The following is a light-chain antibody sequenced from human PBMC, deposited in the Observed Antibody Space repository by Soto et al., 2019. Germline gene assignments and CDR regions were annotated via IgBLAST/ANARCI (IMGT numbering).Light chain of an antibody. V-gene: IGKV3-20*01. CDR1: QSVSNTY. CDR2: GAS. J-gene: IGKJ1*01. CDR3: QHYGSSPKWT. Sequence: EIVLTQSPGTLSLSPGERATLSCRASQSVSNTYLAWYQQKPGQAPRLLIYGASSRATGIPDRFSGSGSGTDFTLTISRLEPEDFAVYYCQHYGSSPKWTFGQGTQVEIK.